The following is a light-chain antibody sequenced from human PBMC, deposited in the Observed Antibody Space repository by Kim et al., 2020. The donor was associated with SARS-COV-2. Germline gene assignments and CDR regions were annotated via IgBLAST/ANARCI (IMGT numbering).Light chain of an antibody. J-gene: IGLJ1*01. Sequence: GRSIPVSCAGTSSDVGSYNLVSWYQQHPGKAPKLMIYDVTRRPSGVSHRFSGSKSGSTASLTISGLQPEDEADYFCSSYANSSTYVFGSGTKVTVL. CDR3: SSYANSSTYV. CDR2: DVT. CDR1: SSDVGSYNL. V-gene: IGLV2-23*02.